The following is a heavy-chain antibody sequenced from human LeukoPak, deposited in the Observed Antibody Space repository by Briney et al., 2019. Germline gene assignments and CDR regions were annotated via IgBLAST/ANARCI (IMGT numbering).Heavy chain of an antibody. J-gene: IGHJ6*02. CDR2: ISYDGSNK. V-gene: IGHV3-30*18. CDR1: GFTFSSYG. CDR3: AKWQLENYYYGMDV. Sequence: GGSLRLSCAASGFTFSSYGMHWVRQAPGKGLEWVAVISYDGSNKYYADSVKGRFTISRDNSKNTLYLQMNSLRAEDTAVYYCAKWQLENYYYGMDVWGQGTTVTVSS. D-gene: IGHD1-26*01.